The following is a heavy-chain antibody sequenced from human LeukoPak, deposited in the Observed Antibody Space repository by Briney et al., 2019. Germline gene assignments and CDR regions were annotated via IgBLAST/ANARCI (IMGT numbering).Heavy chain of an antibody. V-gene: IGHV5-51*01. CDR1: GYSFTSYW. Sequence: GESLKISCKGSGYSFTSYWIGWVRQMPGKGLEWMGIIYPGDSDTRYSPSFQGQVTISADKSISTAYLQWSSLKASDTAMYYCARHEDNCSGGSCEPDYWGQGTLVTVSS. D-gene: IGHD2-15*01. CDR2: IYPGDSDT. J-gene: IGHJ4*02. CDR3: ARHEDNCSGGSCEPDY.